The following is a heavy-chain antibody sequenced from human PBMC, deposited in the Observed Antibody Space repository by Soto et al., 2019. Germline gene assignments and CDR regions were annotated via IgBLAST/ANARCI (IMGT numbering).Heavy chain of an antibody. V-gene: IGHV1-8*01. D-gene: IGHD2-21*01. J-gene: IGHJ6*02. CDR3: ARAYGDLDV. CDR2: MNPKSGYT. Sequence: QVQLVQSGAEVKKPGASVKVSCKASGYTFSSYDINWVRQATGQGLEWMGWMNPKSGYTGYAQKFQGRVTMTRDTSISTAYMEVSSLRSEETAIYYFARAYGDLDVWGQGTTVTVSS. CDR1: GYTFSSYD.